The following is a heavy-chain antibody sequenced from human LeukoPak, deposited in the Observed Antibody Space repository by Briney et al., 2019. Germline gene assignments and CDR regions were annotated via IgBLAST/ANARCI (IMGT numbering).Heavy chain of an antibody. CDR2: ISSSSSYI. J-gene: IGHJ4*02. CDR1: GFTFSSYS. D-gene: IGHD3-22*01. Sequence: GGSLRLSCAASGFTFSSYSVNWVRQAPGKGLEWVSSISSSSSYIYYADSVKGRFTISRDNAKNSLYLQMNSLRAEDTAVYYCARDLEARSGNYDSSGPLDYWGQGTLVTVSS. V-gene: IGHV3-21*01. CDR3: ARDLEARSGNYDSSGPLDY.